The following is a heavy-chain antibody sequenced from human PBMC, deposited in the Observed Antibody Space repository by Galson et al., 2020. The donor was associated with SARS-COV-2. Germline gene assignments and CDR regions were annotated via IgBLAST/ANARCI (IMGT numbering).Heavy chain of an antibody. CDR1: GFTFGDYA. Sequence: GGSLRLSCTASGFTFGDYAMSWFRQAPGKGLEWVGFIRSKAYGGTTEYAASVKGRFTIPRDDSKSIAYLQMNSLKTEDTAVYYCTRYDFWSGRIPDYWGQGTLVTVSS. CDR3: TRYDFWSGRIPDY. V-gene: IGHV3-49*03. CDR2: IRSKAYGGTT. J-gene: IGHJ4*02. D-gene: IGHD3-3*01.